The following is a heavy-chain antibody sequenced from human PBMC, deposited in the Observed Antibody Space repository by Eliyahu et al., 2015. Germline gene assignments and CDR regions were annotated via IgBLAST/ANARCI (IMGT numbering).Heavy chain of an antibody. D-gene: IGHD2-15*01. CDR2: ISFDGSNK. J-gene: IGHJ4*02. CDR3: ARIDPGGYCSGGNCYSAFDY. CDR1: GFTLSSYG. Sequence: QVQLVESGGGVVQPGRSLRLSCATSGFTLSSYGMHWVRQAPGKGLEWVAVISFDGSNKYYAHSVRGRFTISRDNSKNTVYLQMSSLRAEDTAVYYCARIDPGGYCSGGNCYSAFDYWGQGTLVTVSS. V-gene: IGHV3-30*03.